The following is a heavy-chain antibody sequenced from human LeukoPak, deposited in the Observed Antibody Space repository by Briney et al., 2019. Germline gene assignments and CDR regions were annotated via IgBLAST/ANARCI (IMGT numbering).Heavy chain of an antibody. J-gene: IGHJ4*02. V-gene: IGHV3-7*03. D-gene: IGHD4/OR15-4a*01. CDR2: IKQDGSEK. CDR1: GFTFSSYW. Sequence: GGSLRLSCEASGFTFSSYWMSWVRQAPGKGLEWVANIKQDGSEKYYVDSVKGRFTISRDNAKNSLYLQMNSLRAEDTAVYYCAKMAGAYYFDYWGQGTLVTVSS. CDR3: AKMAGAYYFDY.